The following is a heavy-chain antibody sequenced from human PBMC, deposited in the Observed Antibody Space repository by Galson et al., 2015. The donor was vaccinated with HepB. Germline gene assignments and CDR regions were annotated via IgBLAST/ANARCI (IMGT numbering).Heavy chain of an antibody. D-gene: IGHD2-2*01. V-gene: IGHV6-1*01. CDR2: TYYRSKWYN. Sequence: CAISGDSVSSNSAAWNWIRQSPSRGLEWLGRTYYRSKWYNDYAVSVKSRITINPDTSKNLFSLQLNSVTPEDTAVYYCARDPTSYGSSTSCYFDPWGQGTLVTVSS. CDR1: GDSVSSNSAA. CDR3: ARDPTSYGSSTSCYFDP. J-gene: IGHJ5*02.